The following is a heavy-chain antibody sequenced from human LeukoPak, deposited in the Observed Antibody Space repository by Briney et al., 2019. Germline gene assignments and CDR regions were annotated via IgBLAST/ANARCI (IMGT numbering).Heavy chain of an antibody. CDR1: GYTFTSYY. CDR3: ARGGGGYYYDSSGYLD. V-gene: IGHV1-46*01. D-gene: IGHD3-22*01. Sequence: ASVKVSCKASGYTFTSYYMHWVRQAPGQGLEWMGIINPSGGSTNYAQKLQGRVTMTTDTSTSTAYMELRSLRSDDTAVYYCARGGGGYYYDSSGYLDWGQGTLVTVSS. CDR2: INPSGGST. J-gene: IGHJ4*02.